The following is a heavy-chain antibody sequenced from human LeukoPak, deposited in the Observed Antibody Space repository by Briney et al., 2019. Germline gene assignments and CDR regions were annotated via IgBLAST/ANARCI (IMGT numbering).Heavy chain of an antibody. CDR2: VFRLQTVRT. D-gene: IGHD2-8*01. CDR3: ARVLHAPYLIDS. V-gene: IGHV4-38-2*02. J-gene: IGHJ4*02. CDR1: DSSITSTYY. Sequence: SETLSLTCTVSDSSITSTYYWAWFRQPPGKGLEWIATVFRLQTVRTFNNPFLESRVTMSLDPSQSQFSLNLTSVTAADTALYFCARVLHAPYLIDSWGQGTLVTVSS.